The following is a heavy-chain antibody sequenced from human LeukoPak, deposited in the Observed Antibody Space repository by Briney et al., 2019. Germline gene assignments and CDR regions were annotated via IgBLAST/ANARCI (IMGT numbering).Heavy chain of an antibody. CDR3: AKATYYYDSSGYEDYYFDY. CDR2: ISGSGGST. J-gene: IGHJ4*02. Sequence: GGSLRLSCAAFGFTFSSYAMSWVRQAPGKGLEWVSAISGSGGSTYYADSVKGRFTISRDNSKNTLYLQMNSLRAEDTAVYYCAKATYYYDSSGYEDYYFDYWGQGTLVTVSS. CDR1: GFTFSSYA. V-gene: IGHV3-23*01. D-gene: IGHD3-22*01.